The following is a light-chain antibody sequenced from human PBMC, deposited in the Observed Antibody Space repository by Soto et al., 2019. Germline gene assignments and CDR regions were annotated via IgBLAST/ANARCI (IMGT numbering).Light chain of an antibody. CDR2: EVS. J-gene: IGLJ2*01. V-gene: IGLV2-14*03. Sequence: QSALTQPVSVSGSPGQSITISCTGTSSDVGGYNYVSWYQQHPGKAPKLLLYEVSSRPSGVSNRFSGSKSGNTASLTISGLQTEDEADYYCTSFTINISLVVFGGGTQLTV. CDR1: SSDVGGYNY. CDR3: TSFTINISLVV.